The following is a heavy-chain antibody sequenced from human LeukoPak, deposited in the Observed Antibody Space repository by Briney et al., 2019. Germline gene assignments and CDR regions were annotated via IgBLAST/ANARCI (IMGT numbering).Heavy chain of an antibody. J-gene: IGHJ5*01. CDR1: GDSVSTRSAA. V-gene: IGHV6-1*01. CDR2: TYYRSKWYN. Sequence: SQTLSLTCAISGDSVSTRSAAWNWIRQSPSRGLEWLGKTYYRSKWYNDYAVSVKGRITVKADTSKNQFSLQLNSVTPEDTAVYFCARDVNWFDSWGQGILVTVSS. CDR3: ARDVNWFDS.